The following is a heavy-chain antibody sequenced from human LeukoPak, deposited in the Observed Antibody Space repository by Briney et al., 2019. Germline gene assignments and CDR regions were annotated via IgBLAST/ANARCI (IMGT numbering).Heavy chain of an antibody. CDR2: IFYAGST. CDR1: GGSISSSSYY. Sequence: KPSETLSLTCTVSGGSISSSSYYWGWTRQPPGKGLEWIGNIFYAGSTYYNPSRKSRVTISVDTSKNQFSLNLTSVTADDTAVYYCARFDGRVYAPLDPWGQGTLVTVSS. CDR3: ARFDGRVYAPLDP. J-gene: IGHJ5*02. D-gene: IGHD2-2*01. V-gene: IGHV4-39*01.